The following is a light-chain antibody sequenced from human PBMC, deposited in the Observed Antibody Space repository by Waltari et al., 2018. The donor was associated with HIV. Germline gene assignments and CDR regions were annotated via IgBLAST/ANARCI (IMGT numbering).Light chain of an antibody. V-gene: IGLV2-23*01. J-gene: IGLJ2*01. CDR3: CSYAGSSTLEV. Sequence: QSALTQPASVSGSPGQSITISCTGTSSDVGSYNLVSWYQQHPGKAPQLMIYEGSKRPSGGSIRFCGSKLGNTASRTNSGLQAEDEAEYYCCSYAGSSTLEVFGGGTKLTVL. CDR1: SSDVGSYNL. CDR2: EGS.